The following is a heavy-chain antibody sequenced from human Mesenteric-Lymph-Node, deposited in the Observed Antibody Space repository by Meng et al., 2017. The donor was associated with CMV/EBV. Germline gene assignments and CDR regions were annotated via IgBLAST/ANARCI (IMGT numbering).Heavy chain of an antibody. CDR3: ARAKCSGGSCYWSFDY. D-gene: IGHD2-15*01. Sequence: GESLKISCAASGFTFSSYGMHWVRQAPGKGLEWVAFIRYDGSNKYYADSVKGRFTISRDNSKNSLYLQMNSLRAEDTAVYYCARAKCSGGSCYWSFDYWGQGTLVTVSS. CDR2: IRYDGSNK. V-gene: IGHV3-30*02. CDR1: GFTFSSYG. J-gene: IGHJ4*02.